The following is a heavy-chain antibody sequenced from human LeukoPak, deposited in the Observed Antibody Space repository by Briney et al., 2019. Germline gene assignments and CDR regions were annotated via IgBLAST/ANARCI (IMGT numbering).Heavy chain of an antibody. CDR2: INSDGGMT. CDR1: EFTFSSYW. CDR3: ASPAAATWYFDL. V-gene: IGHV3-74*01. Sequence: PGGSLRLSCAASEFTFSSYWMHWVRQAPGKGLVWVSRINSDGGMTTYADSGRGRFTISRANAKNTMYLQMNSLRAEDTAVYYCASPAAATWYFDLWGRGTLVTVSP. D-gene: IGHD6-13*01. J-gene: IGHJ2*01.